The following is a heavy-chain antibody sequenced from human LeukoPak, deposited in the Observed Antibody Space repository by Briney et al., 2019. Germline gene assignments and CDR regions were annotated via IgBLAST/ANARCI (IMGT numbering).Heavy chain of an antibody. D-gene: IGHD1-1*01. CDR2: ISSSGTYK. Sequence: GGSLRLSCVASGFTFSSYSMNWVRQAPGKGLEWVSSISSSGTYKNHPDSVKGRFTISRDNAKNSLYLQMNSLRAEDTAVYYCARSAAGTYYWGQGPLVTVS. CDR3: ARSAAGTYY. V-gene: IGHV3-21*01. CDR1: GFTFSSYS. J-gene: IGHJ4*02.